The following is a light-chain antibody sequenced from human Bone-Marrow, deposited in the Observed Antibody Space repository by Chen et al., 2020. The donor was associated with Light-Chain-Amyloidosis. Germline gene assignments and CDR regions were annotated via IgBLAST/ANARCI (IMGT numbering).Light chain of an antibody. V-gene: IGLV3-21*02. CDR3: QVWDRSSDRPV. CDR2: DDS. Sequence: SYVLTQPSSVSVAPGQTATIASGGNNIGSTSVPWYQQTPGQAPLLVVYDDSDRPSGIPERLAGSNSGNTDTLTISRVEAGDEADYCCQVWDRSSDRPVFGGGTKLTVL. CDR1: NIGSTS. J-gene: IGLJ3*02.